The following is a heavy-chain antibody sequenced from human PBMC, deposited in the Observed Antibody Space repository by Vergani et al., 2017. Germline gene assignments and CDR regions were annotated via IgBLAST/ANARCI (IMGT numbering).Heavy chain of an antibody. Sequence: EVQLVQSGAEVKKPGESLKISCQGSGYSITNYWIAWVRQRPGKGLEWMGIIYAGDSDVRYSPSFQGQVTMLVDKSLSTAYLQWRSLKASDTAIYYCTRHVPCGDGACLHFDHWGQGTQVTVSS. D-gene: IGHD2-21*01. V-gene: IGHV5-51*01. CDR1: GYSITNYW. CDR3: TRHVPCGDGACLHFDH. J-gene: IGHJ4*02. CDR2: IYAGDSDV.